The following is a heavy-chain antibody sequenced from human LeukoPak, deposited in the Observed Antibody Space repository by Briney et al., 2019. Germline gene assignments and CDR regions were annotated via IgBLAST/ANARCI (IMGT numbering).Heavy chain of an antibody. CDR2: IYSGGST. CDR1: GFTVSSNY. Sequence: GGSLRLSCAASGFTVSSNYMSWVRPAPGKGREWVSVIYSGGSTYYADSVKGRSTISRENSKNTLYLQMNSLRAEDTAVYYCARVTWGTTRGGYYYYYMDVWGKGTTVTISS. D-gene: IGHD2/OR15-2a*01. CDR3: ARVTWGTTRGGYYYYYMDV. J-gene: IGHJ6*03. V-gene: IGHV3-66*01.